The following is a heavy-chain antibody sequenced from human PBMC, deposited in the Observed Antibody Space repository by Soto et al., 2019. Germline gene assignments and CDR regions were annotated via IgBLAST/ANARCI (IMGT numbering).Heavy chain of an antibody. Sequence: VGSLRLSCAASGFTFSSYEMNWVRQAPGKGLEWVSYISSSGSAIYYADSVKGRFTISRDNAKNSLYLQMNSLRAEDTAVYYCARDAGYSHDYWGQGSLVTVSS. D-gene: IGHD5-18*01. CDR3: ARDAGYSHDY. V-gene: IGHV3-48*03. J-gene: IGHJ4*02. CDR2: ISSSGSAI. CDR1: GFTFSSYE.